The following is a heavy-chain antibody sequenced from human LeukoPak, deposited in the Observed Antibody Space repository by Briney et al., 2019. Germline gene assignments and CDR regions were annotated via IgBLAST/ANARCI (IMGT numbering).Heavy chain of an antibody. CDR2: ISGSGGST. Sequence: GGSLRLSCAASGFTFISYAMSWVRQAPGKGLEWVSAISGSGGSTYYADSVKGRFTISRDNSKNTLYLQMNSLRAEDTAVYYCAKASSYYDFWSGYFDWGQGTLVTVSS. J-gene: IGHJ4*02. V-gene: IGHV3-23*01. CDR1: GFTFISYA. D-gene: IGHD3-3*01. CDR3: AKASSYYDFWSGYFD.